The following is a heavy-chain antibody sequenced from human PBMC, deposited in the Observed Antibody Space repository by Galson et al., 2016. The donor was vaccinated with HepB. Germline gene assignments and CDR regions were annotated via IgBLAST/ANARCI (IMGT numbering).Heavy chain of an antibody. J-gene: IGHJ4*02. CDR1: GYTFTTYD. V-gene: IGHV1-8*01. D-gene: IGHD3-10*01. Sequence: SVKVSCKASGYTFTTYDINWVRQATGQGLEWMGWMNPNSGNTGYAQKFQGRVTMTRNTSISTAYMELNSLRSEDTAEYFCAREENYYGSGTDLDYWGQGTLVTVSS. CDR2: MNPNSGNT. CDR3: AREENYYGSGTDLDY.